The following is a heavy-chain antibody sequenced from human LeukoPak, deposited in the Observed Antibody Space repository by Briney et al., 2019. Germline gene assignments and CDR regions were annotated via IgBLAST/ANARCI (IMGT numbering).Heavy chain of an antibody. J-gene: IGHJ4*02. CDR2: INPNSGGT. CDR1: GYTFTSYG. V-gene: IGHV1-2*02. Sequence: GASVKVSCKASGYTFTSYGISWVRQAPGQGLEWMGWINPNSGGTNYAQKFQGRVTMTRDTSISTAYMELSRLRSDDTAVYYCARPNYYGSGSYYDYWGQGTLVTVSS. CDR3: ARPNYYGSGSYYDY. D-gene: IGHD3-10*01.